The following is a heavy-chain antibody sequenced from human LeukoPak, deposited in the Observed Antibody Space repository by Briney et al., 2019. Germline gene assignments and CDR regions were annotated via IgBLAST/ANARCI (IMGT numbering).Heavy chain of an antibody. Sequence: SEKVSCKASGFTFTSSAVQWVRQARGQRLEWIGWIVVGSGNTNYAQKFQERVTITRDMSTSTAYMELSSLRSEDTAVYYCARGRVNTAMIYYYYYGMDVWGQGTTVTVSS. CDR1: GFTFTSSA. D-gene: IGHD5-18*01. J-gene: IGHJ6*02. V-gene: IGHV1-58*01. CDR3: ARGRVNTAMIYYYYYGMDV. CDR2: IVVGSGNT.